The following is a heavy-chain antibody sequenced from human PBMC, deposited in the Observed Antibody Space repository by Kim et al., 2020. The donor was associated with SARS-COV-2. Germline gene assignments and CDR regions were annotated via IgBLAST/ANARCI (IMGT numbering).Heavy chain of an antibody. J-gene: IGHJ3*02. CDR1: GGSISSYY. CDR3: ARESGDYYDSSGYYDAFDI. Sequence: SETLSLTCTVSGGSISSYYWSWIRQPPGKGLEWIGYIYYSGSTNYNPSLKSRVTISVDTSKNQFSLKLSSVTAADTAVYYCARESGDYYDSSGYYDAFDIWGQGTMVTVSS. CDR2: IYYSGST. V-gene: IGHV4-59*13. D-gene: IGHD3-22*01.